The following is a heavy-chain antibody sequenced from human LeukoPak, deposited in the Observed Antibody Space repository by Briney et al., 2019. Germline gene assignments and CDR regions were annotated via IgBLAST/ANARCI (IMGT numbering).Heavy chain of an antibody. CDR3: ARDADYGDYADAFDI. CDR2: ISSSSSYI. CDR1: GFTFSSYS. V-gene: IGHV3-21*01. Sequence: GGSLRLSCAASGFTFSSYSMNRVRQAPGKGLEWVSSISSSSSYIYYADSVKGRFTISRDNAKNSLYLQMNSLRAEDTAVYYCARDADYGDYADAFDIWGQGTMVTVSS. J-gene: IGHJ3*02. D-gene: IGHD4-17*01.